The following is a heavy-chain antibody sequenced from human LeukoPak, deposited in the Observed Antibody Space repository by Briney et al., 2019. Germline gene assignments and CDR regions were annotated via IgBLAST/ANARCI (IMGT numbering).Heavy chain of an antibody. D-gene: IGHD5-24*01. V-gene: IGHV3-30-3*01. J-gene: IGHJ4*02. Sequence: GGSLRLSCAASGFTFSSYAMHWVRQAPGKGLEWVAVISYDGSNKYYADSVKGRFTISRDNSKNTLYLQMNSLRAEDTAAYYCARTRRDGYNLPDYWGQGTLVTVSS. CDR3: ARTRRDGYNLPDY. CDR1: GFTFSSYA. CDR2: ISYDGSNK.